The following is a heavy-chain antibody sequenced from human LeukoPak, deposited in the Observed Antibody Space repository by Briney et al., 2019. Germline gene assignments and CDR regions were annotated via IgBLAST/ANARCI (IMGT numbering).Heavy chain of an antibody. D-gene: IGHD3-10*01. V-gene: IGHV3-21*01. CDR2: ISGDSKYI. J-gene: IGHJ6*03. CDR3: ARVDTKSYGSAYMDV. CDR1: GFTFSRYT. Sequence: GSLRLSCAGSGFTFSRYTFNWVRQAPGRGLEWVSAISGDSKYIYYTDSVKGRFTISRDNAKNSVFLQMNSLRVEDTAVYYCARVDTKSYGSAYMDVWGSGTTVTVSS.